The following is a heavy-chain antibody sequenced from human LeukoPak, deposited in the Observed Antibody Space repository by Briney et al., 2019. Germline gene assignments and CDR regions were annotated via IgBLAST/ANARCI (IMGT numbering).Heavy chain of an antibody. Sequence: GGSLRLSCAASGFTFSSYGMHWVRQTPGKGLEWVAVIWYDGSNKYYADSVKGRFTISRDNSKTTLYLQMNSLRAEDTAVYYCARDAYSSGWYAPHPYGMDVWGQGTTVTVSS. J-gene: IGHJ6*02. CDR3: ARDAYSSGWYAPHPYGMDV. V-gene: IGHV3-33*01. D-gene: IGHD6-19*01. CDR2: IWYDGSNK. CDR1: GFTFSSYG.